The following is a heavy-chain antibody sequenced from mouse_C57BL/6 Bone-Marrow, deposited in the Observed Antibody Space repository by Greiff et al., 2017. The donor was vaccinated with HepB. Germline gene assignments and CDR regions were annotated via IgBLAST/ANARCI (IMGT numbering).Heavy chain of an antibody. CDR1: GYAFSSSW. CDR2: IYPGDGDT. Sequence: VKLMESGPELVKPGASVKISCKASGYAFSSSWMNWVKQRPGKGLEWIGRIYPGDGDTNYNGKFKGKATLTADKSSSTAYMQLSSLTSEDSAVYFCASDGYLAWFAYWGQGTLVTVSA. D-gene: IGHD2-3*01. J-gene: IGHJ3*01. V-gene: IGHV1-82*01. CDR3: ASDGYLAWFAY.